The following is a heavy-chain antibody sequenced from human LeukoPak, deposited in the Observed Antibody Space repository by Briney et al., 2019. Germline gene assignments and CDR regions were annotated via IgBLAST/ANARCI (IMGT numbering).Heavy chain of an antibody. CDR3: ARDRRIVGATSYYYYYAMDV. CDR1: GYTFTGYY. CDR2: INPNSGGT. D-gene: IGHD1-26*01. Sequence: ASVKVSCKASGYTFTGYYMHWVRQAPGQGLEWMGWINPNSGGTNYAQKFQGRVTTTRDTSISTAYMELSRLRSDDTAVYYCARDRRIVGATSYYYYYAMDVWGQGTTVTVSS. V-gene: IGHV1-2*02. J-gene: IGHJ6*02.